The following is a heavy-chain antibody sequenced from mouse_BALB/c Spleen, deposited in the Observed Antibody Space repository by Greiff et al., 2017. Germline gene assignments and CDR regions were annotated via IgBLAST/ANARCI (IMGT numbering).Heavy chain of an antibody. CDR2: IRLKSNNYAT. CDR3: TRGPDY. V-gene: IGHV6-6*02. Sequence: DVQLQESGGGLVQPGGSMKLSCVASGFTFSNYWMNWVRQSPEKGLEWVAEIRLKSNNYATHYAESVKGRFTISRDDSKSSVYLQMNNLRAEDTGIYYCTRGPDYWGQGTTLTVSS. CDR1: GFTFSNYW. J-gene: IGHJ2*01.